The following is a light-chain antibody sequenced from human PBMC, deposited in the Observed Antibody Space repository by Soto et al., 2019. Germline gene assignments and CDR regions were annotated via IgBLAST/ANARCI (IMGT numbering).Light chain of an antibody. CDR2: VAS. CDR1: QGIRND. CDR3: LQQNSYPLT. V-gene: IGKV1-17*01. J-gene: IGKJ4*01. Sequence: DIQMTQSPSSLSASVGDRVTITCRASQGIRNDLAWYQEKPGKAPKRLIYVASRLQSGVQSRFSGSGSGTEFTLTISSLQTEDSATYYCLQQNSYPLTFGGGTKVEIK.